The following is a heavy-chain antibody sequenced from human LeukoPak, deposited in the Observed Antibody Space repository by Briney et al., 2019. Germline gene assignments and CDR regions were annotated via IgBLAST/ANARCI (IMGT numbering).Heavy chain of an antibody. D-gene: IGHD3-10*02. CDR2: ISSSGGYK. CDR3: AELGITMIGGV. Sequence: PGGSLRLSCAASGFTFSTYSMNWVRQSPGKGLEWVSSISSSGGYKYNADSVKGRFTISRDNAKNSLYLQMNSLRAEDTAVYYCAELGITMIGGVWGKGTTVTISS. V-gene: IGHV3-21*01. J-gene: IGHJ6*04. CDR1: GFTFSTYS.